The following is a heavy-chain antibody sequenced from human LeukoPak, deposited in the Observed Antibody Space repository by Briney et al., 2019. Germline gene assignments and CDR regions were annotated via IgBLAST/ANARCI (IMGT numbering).Heavy chain of an antibody. J-gene: IGHJ5*02. Sequence: ASVTVSCKASGYTFTSYDINWVRQATGQGLEWMGWMNPNSGNTGYAQKFQGRVTMTRNTSISTAYMELSSLRSEDTAVYYCARGATYCSSTSCYIWFDPWGQGTLVTVSS. CDR1: GYTFTSYD. D-gene: IGHD2-2*02. CDR2: MNPNSGNT. V-gene: IGHV1-8*01. CDR3: ARGATYCSSTSCYIWFDP.